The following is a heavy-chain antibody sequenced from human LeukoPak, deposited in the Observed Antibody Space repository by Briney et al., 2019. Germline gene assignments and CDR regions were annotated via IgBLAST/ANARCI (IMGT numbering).Heavy chain of an antibody. Sequence: ASVKVSCKASGYTFTSYAMNWVRQAPGQGLEWMGWINTNTGNPTYAQGFTGRFVFSLDTSVSTAYLQISSLKDEYTAVCYCARDRPEGDYAPTKFDYGGQGPLVTVS. J-gene: IGHJ4*02. CDR1: GYTFTSYA. CDR3: ARDRPEGDYAPTKFDY. V-gene: IGHV7-4-1*02. CDR2: INTNTGNP. D-gene: IGHD4-17*01.